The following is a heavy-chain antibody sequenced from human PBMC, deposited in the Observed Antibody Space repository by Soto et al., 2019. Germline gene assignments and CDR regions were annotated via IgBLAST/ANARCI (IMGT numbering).Heavy chain of an antibody. V-gene: IGHV1-3*05. CDR3: ARDGGDCGYRLTYYYYIGMDV. Sequence: QVQLVQSGAEEKQPGASVRVSCKASGYAFSSYAMHWVRQAPGQRLEWMGWMNIGSGNTEYSQNFQDRITITRDTSASTVYMELSSLRAEDTAVYYCARDGGDCGYRLTYYYYIGMDVWGQGTTVTVSS. CDR1: GYAFSSYA. D-gene: IGHD2-21*02. J-gene: IGHJ6*02. CDR2: MNIGSGNT.